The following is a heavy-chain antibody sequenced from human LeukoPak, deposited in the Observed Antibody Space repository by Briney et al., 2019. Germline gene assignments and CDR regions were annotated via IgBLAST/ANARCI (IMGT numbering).Heavy chain of an antibody. V-gene: IGHV4-30-2*01. Sequence: AQTLSLTCAVSGASTSSGGYSWSWIRQPPGKGLEWIGYVYHSGSTYYNPSLKSRVTISVDRSKNQFSLKLNSVTAADTAVYYCARGPRNSDWYSIDYWGQGTLATVSS. CDR3: ARGPRNSDWYSIDY. CDR1: GASTSSGGYS. J-gene: IGHJ4*02. CDR2: VYHSGST. D-gene: IGHD6-19*01.